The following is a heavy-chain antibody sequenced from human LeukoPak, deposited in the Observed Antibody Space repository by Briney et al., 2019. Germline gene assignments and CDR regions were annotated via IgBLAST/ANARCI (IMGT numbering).Heavy chain of an antibody. CDR2: ISDIGLST. J-gene: IGHJ3*02. V-gene: IGHV3-23*01. CDR3: ARISLRAFDI. Sequence: GGSLRLSCAASGFIFNSYAMSWVRQAPGKGLEWVSTISDIGLSTYYADSVKGRLTISRDNSKNTLSLLLSSLRAGDTAIYYCARISLRAFDIWGQGTTVTVSS. D-gene: IGHD2/OR15-2a*01. CDR1: GFIFNSYA.